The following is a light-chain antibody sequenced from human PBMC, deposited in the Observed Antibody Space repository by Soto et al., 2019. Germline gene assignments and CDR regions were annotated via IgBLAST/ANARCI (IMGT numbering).Light chain of an antibody. Sequence: QSVLTQPASVSESPGQSITISCAGTSSDVGGYNYVSWYQHYPGKAPKLMIYEVSNRPSGVSNRFSGSKSGNTASLTISGLQAEDEADYYCSSFTTSTTWVFGGGTKLTVL. CDR2: EVS. CDR1: SSDVGGYNY. V-gene: IGLV2-14*01. CDR3: SSFTTSTTWV. J-gene: IGLJ3*02.